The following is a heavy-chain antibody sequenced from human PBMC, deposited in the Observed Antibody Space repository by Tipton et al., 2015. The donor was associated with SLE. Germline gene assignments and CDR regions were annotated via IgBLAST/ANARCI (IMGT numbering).Heavy chain of an antibody. CDR1: GGSTSSYY. CDR3: ARFLEGPYGMDV. V-gene: IGHV4-59*12. Sequence: TLSLTCTVSGGSTSSYYWSWIRQPPGKGLEWIGYIYYSGSANYNPSLKSRVTISLDTSKNQFSLKLSSVTAADTAVYYCARFLEGPYGMDVWGQGTTVTVSS. CDR2: IYYSGSA. J-gene: IGHJ6*02. D-gene: IGHD1-1*01.